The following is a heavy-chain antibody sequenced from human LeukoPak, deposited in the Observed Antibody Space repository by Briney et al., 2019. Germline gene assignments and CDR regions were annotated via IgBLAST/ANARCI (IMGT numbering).Heavy chain of an antibody. Sequence: SVKVSCKASGFTFTSSAVQWVRQARGQRLEWIGWIVVGSGNTNYAQKFQERVTITRDMPTSTAYMELSSLRSEDTAVYYCAAAGIAAAGTEFDPWGQGTLVTVSS. D-gene: IGHD6-13*01. CDR1: GFTFTSSA. V-gene: IGHV1-58*01. CDR2: IVVGSGNT. J-gene: IGHJ5*02. CDR3: AAAGIAAAGTEFDP.